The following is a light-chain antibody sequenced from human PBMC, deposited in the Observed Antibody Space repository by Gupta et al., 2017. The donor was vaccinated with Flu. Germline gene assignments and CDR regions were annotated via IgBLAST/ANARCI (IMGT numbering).Light chain of an antibody. CDR1: QSVSNNY. V-gene: IGKV3-20*01. CDR2: GAS. J-gene: IGKJ1*01. CDR3: QNNGRSPGT. Sequence: EIVLTQSPCTLSFPPGERATLSCRAIQSVSNNYLAWYQQKPGQAPRLLINGASSRATGSPDRFSGSGSGTEFTLTISRLEPEDFAVYYCQNNGRSPGTFGQGLKVDVK.